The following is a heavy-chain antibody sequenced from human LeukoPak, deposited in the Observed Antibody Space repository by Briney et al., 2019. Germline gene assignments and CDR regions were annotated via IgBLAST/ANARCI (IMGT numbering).Heavy chain of an antibody. CDR1: GASINSGRNY. CDR3: ARHLSGTTMAHYFDH. D-gene: IGHD1-1*01. Sequence: SETLSLTCTVSGASINSGRNYWGWIRQSPGKGLEWIASIYSSGNTYYNPSLQSRVSVSVDTSKNQFSVRLSSLTAADTAVYYCARHLSGTTMAHYFDHWGQGTVVTVSS. CDR2: IYSSGNT. V-gene: IGHV4-39*01. J-gene: IGHJ4*02.